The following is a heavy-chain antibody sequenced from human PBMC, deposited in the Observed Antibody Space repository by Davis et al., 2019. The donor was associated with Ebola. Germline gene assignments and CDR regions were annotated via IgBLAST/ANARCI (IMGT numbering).Heavy chain of an antibody. J-gene: IGHJ4*02. D-gene: IGHD4-23*01. V-gene: IGHV1-18*01. Sequence: KFQGRVTMTTDTSTSTAYMELRSLRSDDTAVYYCARARILRWGDYWGQGTLVTVSS. CDR3: ARARILRWGDY.